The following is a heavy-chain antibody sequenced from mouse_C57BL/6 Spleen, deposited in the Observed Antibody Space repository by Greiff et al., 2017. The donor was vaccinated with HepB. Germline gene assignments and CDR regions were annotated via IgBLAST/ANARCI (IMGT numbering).Heavy chain of an antibody. CDR1: GYTFTDYD. CDR2: IDPETGGT. CDR3: TRGDY. V-gene: IGHV1-15*01. J-gene: IGHJ2*01. Sequence: VQLQESGAELVRPGASVTLSCKASGYTFTDYDMHWVKQTPVHGLEWIGAIDPETGGTAYNQKFTGKAILTADKSSSTAYMELRSLTSEDSDVSYCTRGDYWGQGTTLTVSS.